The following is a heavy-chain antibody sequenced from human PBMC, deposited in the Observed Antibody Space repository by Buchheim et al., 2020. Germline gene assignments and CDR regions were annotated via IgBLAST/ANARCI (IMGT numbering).Heavy chain of an antibody. CDR3: ARGSHYYGSGSYYTHYYYGMDV. CDR2: INPNSGGT. D-gene: IGHD3-10*01. V-gene: IGHV1-2*04. J-gene: IGHJ6*02. CDR1: GYTFTGYY. Sequence: QVQLVQSGAEVKKPGASVKVSCKASGYTFTGYYMHWVRQAPGQGLEWMGWINPNSGGTNYAQKFQGWVTMTRDTSISTAYMELSRLRSDDTAVYYCARGSHYYGSGSYYTHYYYGMDVWGQGTT.